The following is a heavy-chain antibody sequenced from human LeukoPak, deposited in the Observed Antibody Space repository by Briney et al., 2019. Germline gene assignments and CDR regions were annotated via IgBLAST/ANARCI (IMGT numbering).Heavy chain of an antibody. CDR2: VFHTGST. D-gene: IGHD1-26*01. Sequence: SETLSLTCTVSGGSISSYYWSWIRQPPGKGLEWIGYVFHTGSTNYNPSLKSRVTISVDTSKNQFSLKLSPVTAADTAVYYCARDRGSQPFIDYWGQGTLVTVSS. J-gene: IGHJ4*02. V-gene: IGHV4-59*01. CDR3: ARDRGSQPFIDY. CDR1: GGSISSYY.